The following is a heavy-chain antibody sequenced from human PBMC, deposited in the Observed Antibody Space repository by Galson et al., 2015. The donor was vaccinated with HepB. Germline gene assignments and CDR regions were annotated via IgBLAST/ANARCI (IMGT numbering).Heavy chain of an antibody. J-gene: IGHJ6*02. D-gene: IGHD2-2*01. CDR1: GFTFSSYA. V-gene: IGHV3-30-3*01. CDR3: ARDPADIVVVPAAIKETYYYYGMDV. Sequence: SLRLSCAASGFTFSSYAMHWVRQAPGKGLEWVAVISYDGSNKYHADSVKGRFTISRDNSKNTLYLQMNSLRAEDTAVYYCARDPADIVVVPAAIKETYYYYGMDVWGQGTTVTVSS. CDR2: ISYDGSNK.